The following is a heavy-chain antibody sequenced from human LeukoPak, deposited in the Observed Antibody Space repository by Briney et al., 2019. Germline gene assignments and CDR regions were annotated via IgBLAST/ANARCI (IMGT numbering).Heavy chain of an antibody. J-gene: IGHJ3*02. CDR1: GFTFSSYE. Sequence: GGSLRLSCAASGFTFSSYEMNWVRQAPGKGLEWVSYISSSGSTIYYADSVKGRFTISRDDAENSLYLQMNSLRAEDTAVYYCARDPLDYYDSSGYQPTSDAFDIWGQGTMVTVSS. V-gene: IGHV3-48*03. CDR2: ISSSGSTI. CDR3: ARDPLDYYDSSGYQPTSDAFDI. D-gene: IGHD3-22*01.